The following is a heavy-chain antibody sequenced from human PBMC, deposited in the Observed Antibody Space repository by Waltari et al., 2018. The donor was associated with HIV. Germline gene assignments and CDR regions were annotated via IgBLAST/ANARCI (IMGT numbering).Heavy chain of an antibody. CDR3: ARVVYDSSGYWFAY. V-gene: IGHV3-48*01. D-gene: IGHD3-22*01. CDR1: GFTFSSYS. Sequence: EVQLVESGGGLVQPGGSLRLSCAVSGFTFSSYSMSWVRQAPGNGLEWVSYISGSSSTIYYTDSVKGRFTISRDNAKNSLYLQMNSLRAEDTAVYYCARVVYDSSGYWFAYWGQGTLVTVSS. J-gene: IGHJ4*02. CDR2: ISGSSSTI.